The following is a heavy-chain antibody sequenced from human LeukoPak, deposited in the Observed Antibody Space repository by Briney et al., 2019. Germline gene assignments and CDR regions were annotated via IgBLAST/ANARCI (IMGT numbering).Heavy chain of an antibody. CDR3: AKAPPYYYESGI. CDR1: GFVFSNYW. V-gene: IGHV3-74*01. D-gene: IGHD3-22*01. Sequence: GGSLRLSCAASGFVFSNYWMHWVRQAPGKGLVWVSRIKTDGSTITYADSEKGRFTISRDNAMNTLYLQMNSLRVEDTAVYYCAKAPPYYYESGIWGQGTLVTVSS. CDR2: IKTDGSTI. J-gene: IGHJ4*02.